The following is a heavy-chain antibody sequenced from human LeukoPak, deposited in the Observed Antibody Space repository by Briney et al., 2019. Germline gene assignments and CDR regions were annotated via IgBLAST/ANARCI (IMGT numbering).Heavy chain of an antibody. CDR3: ARAMVRGVITTDY. J-gene: IGHJ4*02. CDR1: GGSINTSNYY. V-gene: IGHV4-39*07. CDR2: IYYSGST. Sequence: SETLSLTCTVSGGSINTSNYYWVWIRQPPGKGLEWIGSIYYSGSTYYNPSLKSRVTISVDTSKNQFSLKLSSVTAADTAVYYCARAMVRGVITTDYWGQGTLVTVSS. D-gene: IGHD3-10*01.